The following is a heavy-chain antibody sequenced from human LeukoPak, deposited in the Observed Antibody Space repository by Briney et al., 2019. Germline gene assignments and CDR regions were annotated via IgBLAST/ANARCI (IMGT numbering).Heavy chain of an antibody. V-gene: IGHV3-23*01. CDR1: GFTFSSSA. Sequence: GGSLRLSCAASGFTFSSSAMSWVRQAPGKGLEWVSTISGSDSSTHYANSVKGRFTISRDNAKNTLNPQMNSLRAEDTAVYYCARDLGQYYDTSDNWFDPWGQGTLVTVSS. D-gene: IGHD3-22*01. CDR2: ISGSDSST. CDR3: ARDLGQYYDTSDNWFDP. J-gene: IGHJ5*02.